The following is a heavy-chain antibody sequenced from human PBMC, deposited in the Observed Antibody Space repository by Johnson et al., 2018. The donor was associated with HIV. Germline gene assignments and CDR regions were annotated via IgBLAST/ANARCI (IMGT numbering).Heavy chain of an antibody. Sequence: QVQLVESGGGLVQPGGSLRLSCTASGFTFSTYAMHWVRQAPGKGLEYVSAISNNGGSTYYANSVKGRFTISRDNSKNTLYLQMNSLRAEDTAVYYCARDETYRRYALTAFDIWGQGTMVTVSS. D-gene: IGHD4-11*01. CDR2: ISNNGGST. V-gene: IGHV3-64*04. J-gene: IGHJ3*02. CDR3: ARDETYRRYALTAFDI. CDR1: GFTFSTYA.